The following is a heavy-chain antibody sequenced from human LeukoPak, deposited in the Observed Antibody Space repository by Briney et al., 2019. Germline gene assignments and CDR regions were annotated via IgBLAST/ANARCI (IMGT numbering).Heavy chain of an antibody. Sequence: ASVKVSCKASGYTFTSYDINWVRQATGQGLEWMGWMNPNSGNTGYAQKFQGRVTMTRNTSISTAYMELSSLRSEDTAVYYCARDSQPLGYDFWSGYHYCMDVWGKGTTVTVSS. D-gene: IGHD3-3*01. CDR3: ARDSQPLGYDFWSGYHYCMDV. V-gene: IGHV1-8*01. CDR1: GYTFTSYD. J-gene: IGHJ6*03. CDR2: MNPNSGNT.